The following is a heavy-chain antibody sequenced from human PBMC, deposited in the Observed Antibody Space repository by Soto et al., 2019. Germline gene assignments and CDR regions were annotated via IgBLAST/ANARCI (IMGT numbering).Heavy chain of an antibody. D-gene: IGHD2-15*01. CDR3: ASDVGYCSGGSCYPPYNWFDP. V-gene: IGHV1-18*01. J-gene: IGHJ5*02. Sequence: GASVKVSCKASGYTFTSYGISWVRQAPGQGLEWMGWISAYNGNTNYAQKLQGRVTMTTDTSTSTAYMELRSLRSDDTAVYYCASDVGYCSGGSCYPPYNWFDPWGQGTLVTVSS. CDR1: GYTFTSYG. CDR2: ISAYNGNT.